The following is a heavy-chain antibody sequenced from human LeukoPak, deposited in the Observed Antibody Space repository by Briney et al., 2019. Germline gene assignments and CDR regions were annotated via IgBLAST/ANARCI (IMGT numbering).Heavy chain of an antibody. J-gene: IGHJ6*02. CDR3: ARDDGYSGYDVYYYYGMDV. CDR1: GASISSYY. CDR2: IYYSGST. Sequence: SETLSLTCTVSGASISSYYWSWIRQPPGKGLEWIGYIYYSGSTKYNPSLKSRVTISVDTSKNQFSLKLSSVTAADTAVYYCARDDGYSGYDVYYYYGMDVWGQGTTVTVSS. D-gene: IGHD5-12*01. V-gene: IGHV4-59*01.